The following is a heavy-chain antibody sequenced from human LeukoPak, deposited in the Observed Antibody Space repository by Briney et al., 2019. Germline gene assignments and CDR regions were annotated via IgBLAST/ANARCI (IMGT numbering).Heavy chain of an antibody. CDR3: ARVGPLFAFDI. Sequence: SETLSLTCTVSGGPISSGDYYWSWIRQPPGKGLEWIGYIYYSGSTYYNPSLKSRVTISVDTSKNQFSLKLSSVTAADTAVYYCARVGPLFAFDIWGQGTMVTVSS. V-gene: IGHV4-30-4*08. CDR1: GGPISSGDYY. J-gene: IGHJ3*02. CDR2: IYYSGST.